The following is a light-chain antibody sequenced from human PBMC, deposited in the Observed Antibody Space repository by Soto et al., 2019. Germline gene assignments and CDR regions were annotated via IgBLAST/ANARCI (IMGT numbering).Light chain of an antibody. CDR2: DAS. CDR3: QQRSNWPSLT. V-gene: IGKV3-11*01. CDR1: QSVSSY. Sequence: EIVLTQSPATLSLSPGERATLSCRASQSVSSYLAWYQQKPGQAPRLLIYDASNRATGIPARFSGSGSGTDFTLTISSLEPEDFAVYCCQQRSNWPSLTCGGGTKVDIK. J-gene: IGKJ4*02.